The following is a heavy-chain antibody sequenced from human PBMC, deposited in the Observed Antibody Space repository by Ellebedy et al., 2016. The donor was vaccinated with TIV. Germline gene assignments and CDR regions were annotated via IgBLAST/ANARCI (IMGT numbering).Heavy chain of an antibody. D-gene: IGHD3-22*01. Sequence: GESLKISCAASGFTFSSFAMHWVRQAPGKGLEWLSVISGGGDSTYHAGFVKGRSTITRDNSKKTLYLQMDRMRAEDTAVYYCAKGTSSGFNYDRVGFEYWGQGALVTVSS. CDR3: AKGTSSGFNYDRVGFEY. CDR2: ISGGGDST. J-gene: IGHJ4*02. V-gene: IGHV3-23*01. CDR1: GFTFSSFA.